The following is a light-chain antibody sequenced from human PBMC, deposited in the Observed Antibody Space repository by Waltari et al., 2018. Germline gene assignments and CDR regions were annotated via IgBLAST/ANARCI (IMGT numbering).Light chain of an antibody. V-gene: IGLV2-14*03. CDR2: DVN. J-gene: IGLJ3*02. CDR3: TSFRSGASWV. CDR1: NNDVGAYNY. Sequence: QSALTQPASVSGSPGQSIIISCAGTNNDVGAYNYVSWFQHHPGKAPKLIIHDVNKRPSGVSSRFSYSQSDNTAALTISGLQAEDEANYYCTSFRSGASWVFGGGTTLTVL.